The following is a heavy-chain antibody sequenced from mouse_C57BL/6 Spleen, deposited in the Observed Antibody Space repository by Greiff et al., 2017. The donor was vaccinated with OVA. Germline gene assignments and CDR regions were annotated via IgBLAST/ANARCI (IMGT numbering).Heavy chain of an antibody. Sequence: VKLQQPGAELVKPGASVKVSCKASGYTFTSYWMHWVKQRPGQGLEWIGRIHPSDSDTNYNQKFKGKATLTVDKSSSTAYMQLSSLTSEDSAVYYWAIGGNFWGRFAYWGQGTLVTVSA. CDR2: IHPSDSDT. CDR1: GYTFTSYW. V-gene: IGHV1-74*01. J-gene: IGHJ3*01. CDR3: AIGGNFWGRFAY.